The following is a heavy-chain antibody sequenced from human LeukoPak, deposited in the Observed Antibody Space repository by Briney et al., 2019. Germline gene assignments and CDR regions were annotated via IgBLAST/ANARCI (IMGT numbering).Heavy chain of an antibody. CDR2: INHSGST. J-gene: IGHJ5*02. Sequence: SETLSLTCAVYGGSFSGYYWSWIRQPPGKGLEWIGEINHSGSTNYNPSLKSRVTISVDTSKNQFSLKLSSVTAADTAVYYCARGHGSPFLANWFDPWGQGTPVTVSS. V-gene: IGHV4-34*01. CDR1: GGSFSGYY. D-gene: IGHD1-26*01. CDR3: ARGHGSPFLANWFDP.